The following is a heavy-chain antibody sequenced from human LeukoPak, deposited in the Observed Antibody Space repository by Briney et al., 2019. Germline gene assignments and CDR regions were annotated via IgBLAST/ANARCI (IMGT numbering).Heavy chain of an antibody. CDR3: ARGYCSSTSCRTYYFDY. J-gene: IGHJ4*02. Sequence: SVKVSCKASGGTFSSYAISWVRQAPGQGLEWMGGIIPIFGTANYAQKFQGRVTITTDESTSTAYMELSSLRSEDTAVYYCARGYCSSTSCRTYYFDYWGQGTLVTLSS. CDR2: IIPIFGTA. D-gene: IGHD2-2*01. V-gene: IGHV1-69*05. CDR1: GGTFSSYA.